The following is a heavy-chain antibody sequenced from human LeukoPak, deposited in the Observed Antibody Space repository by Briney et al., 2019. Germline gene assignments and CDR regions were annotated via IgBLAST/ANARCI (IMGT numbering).Heavy chain of an antibody. D-gene: IGHD6-13*01. CDR1: GFTFSSYS. Sequence: PGGSLRLSCAASGFTFSSYSMNWVRQAPGKGLEWVSYISSSSSTIYYADSVKGRFTISRDNAKNSLFLQMSSLRAEDTAVYYCARDTDSRNWNGLFDHWGQGTLVTVSS. J-gene: IGHJ4*02. CDR2: ISSSSSTI. V-gene: IGHV3-48*04. CDR3: ARDTDSRNWNGLFDH.